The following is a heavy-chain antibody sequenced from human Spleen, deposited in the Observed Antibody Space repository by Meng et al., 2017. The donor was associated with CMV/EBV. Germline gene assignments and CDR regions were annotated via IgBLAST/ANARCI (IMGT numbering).Heavy chain of an antibody. J-gene: IGHJ3*02. CDR2: IYWNDDK. CDR3: ARDSSGQEGWAVDI. CDR1: GFSLSTSGVG. Sequence: SGFSLSTSGVGVGWIRQPPGKALEWLALIYWNDDKRYSPSLKSRLTITKDTSKNQVVLTMTNMDPVDTATYYCARDSSGQEGWAVDIWGQGTMVTVSS. V-gene: IGHV2-5*01. D-gene: IGHD3-22*01.